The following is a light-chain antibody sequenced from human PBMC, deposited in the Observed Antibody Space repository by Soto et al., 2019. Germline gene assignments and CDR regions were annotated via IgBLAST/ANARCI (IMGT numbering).Light chain of an antibody. CDR2: AAC. CDR1: QGYRGD. V-gene: IGKV1-17*01. Sequence: IQVTQSPSSLSASVGDRVTITCRATQGYRGDLGWYQQKPGKAPKLLIYAACSLQSGVSSRFSGSGSGTEFTLSISSLQPDDFATYYCQHYNSYSEAFGQGTKVDIK. J-gene: IGKJ1*01. CDR3: QHYNSYSEA.